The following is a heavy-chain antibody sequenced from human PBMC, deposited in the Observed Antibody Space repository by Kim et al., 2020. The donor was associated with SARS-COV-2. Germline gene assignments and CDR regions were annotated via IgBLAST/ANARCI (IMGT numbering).Heavy chain of an antibody. D-gene: IGHD6-19*01. CDR2: IKKSSSTI. Sequence: GGSLRLSCAASGFTFSSYSMNWVRQAPGKGLEWVSYIKKSSSTIYYVDSVKGRFTISRDNAKNSLYLQMNSLRAEDTAVYYCARSPAGSGWYRRVDYWGQGTLVTVSS. V-gene: IGHV3-48*04. CDR1: GFTFSSYS. J-gene: IGHJ4*02. CDR3: ARSPAGSGWYRRVDY.